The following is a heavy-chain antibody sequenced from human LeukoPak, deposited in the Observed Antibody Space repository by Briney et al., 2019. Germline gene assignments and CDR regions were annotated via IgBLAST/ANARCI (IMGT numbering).Heavy chain of an antibody. V-gene: IGHV1-18*01. CDR3: ARELHYGSGSYFYAY. J-gene: IGHJ4*02. D-gene: IGHD3-10*01. Sequence: ASVRVSCEASGYTFTSYGISWVRQAPGQGLEWMGWISAYNGNTNYAQKLQGRVTMTTDTSTSTAYMELRSLRSDDTAVYYCARELHYGSGSYFYAYWGQGTLVTVSS. CDR2: ISAYNGNT. CDR1: GYTFTSYG.